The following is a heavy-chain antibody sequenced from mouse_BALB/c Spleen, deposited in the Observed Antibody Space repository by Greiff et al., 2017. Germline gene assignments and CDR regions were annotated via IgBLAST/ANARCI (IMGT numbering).Heavy chain of an antibody. D-gene: IGHD4-1*01. CDR2: INPSSGYT. CDR1: GYTFTSYT. J-gene: IGHJ2*01. CDR3: ARSGTSGFDY. Sequence: QVQLKESAAELARPGASVKMSCKASGYTFTSYTMHWVKQRPGQGLEWIGYINPSSGYTEYNQKFKDKTTLTADKSSSTAYMQLSSLTSEDSAVYYGARSGTSGFDYWGEGTTLTVSS. V-gene: IGHV1-4*02.